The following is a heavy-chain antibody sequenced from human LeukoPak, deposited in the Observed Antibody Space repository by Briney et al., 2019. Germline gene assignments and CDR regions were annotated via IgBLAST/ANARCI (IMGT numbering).Heavy chain of an antibody. Sequence: ASVKVSCKASGYTFTGYYMHWVRQAPGQGLEWMGWISPNSGGTNYAQKFQGRVTMTRDTSISTAYMELSRLRSDDTAVYYCARDAGYSSSWYFHYGMDVWGQGTTVTVSS. J-gene: IGHJ6*02. CDR3: ARDAGYSSSWYFHYGMDV. CDR1: GYTFTGYY. CDR2: ISPNSGGT. D-gene: IGHD6-13*01. V-gene: IGHV1-2*02.